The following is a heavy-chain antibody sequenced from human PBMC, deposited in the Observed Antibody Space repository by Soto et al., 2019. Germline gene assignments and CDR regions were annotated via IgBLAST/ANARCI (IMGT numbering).Heavy chain of an antibody. CDR1: GGTFSSYA. CDR3: ARDGYYYDSSGYGVFDY. D-gene: IGHD3-22*01. CDR2: IIPIFGTA. V-gene: IGHV1-69*06. J-gene: IGHJ4*02. Sequence: ASVKVSCKASGGTFSSYAISWVRQAPGQGLEWMGGIIPIFGTANYAQKFQGRVTITADKSTSTAYMELSSLRSEDTAVYYCARDGYYYDSSGYGVFDYWGQGTLVTVSS.